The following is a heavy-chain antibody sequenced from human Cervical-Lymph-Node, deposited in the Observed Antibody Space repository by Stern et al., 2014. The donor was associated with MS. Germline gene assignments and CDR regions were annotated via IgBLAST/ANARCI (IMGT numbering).Heavy chain of an antibody. J-gene: IGHJ4*02. CDR2: ISFDGAKT. CDR3: ARGSDWYPLDY. D-gene: IGHD6-19*01. CDR1: GFAFSTYG. V-gene: IGHV3-30*03. Sequence: QVQLVQSGGGVVQPGRSLRLSCSPSGFAFSTYGMHWVRQAPGKGLEGVALISFDGAKTYYADSVKGRFTISRDKPKNTLYLQMKSLRGEDTAVYYCARGSDWYPLDYWGQGTLVTVSS.